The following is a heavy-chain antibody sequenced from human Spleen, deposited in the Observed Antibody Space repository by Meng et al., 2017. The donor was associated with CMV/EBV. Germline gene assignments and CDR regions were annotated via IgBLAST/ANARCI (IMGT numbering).Heavy chain of an antibody. D-gene: IGHD3-22*01. CDR3: ARDLDHDSSGYYYQGVVDY. CDR1: FISYA. Sequence: FISYAMNWVRQAPGQGLEWMGWINTNTGNPTYAQGFTGRFVFSLDTSVSTAYLQISSLKAEDTAVYYCARDLDHDSSGYYYQGVVDYWGQGTLVTVSS. J-gene: IGHJ4*02. V-gene: IGHV7-4-1*02. CDR2: INTNTGNP.